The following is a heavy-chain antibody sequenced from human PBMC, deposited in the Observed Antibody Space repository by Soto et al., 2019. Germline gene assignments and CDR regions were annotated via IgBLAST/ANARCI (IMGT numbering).Heavy chain of an antibody. CDR1: GFTFDSYW. CDR3: ARGGNGYENWPPYYYYGMVV. D-gene: IGHD5-12*01. J-gene: IGHJ6*02. CDR2: IKQDGGQT. V-gene: IGHV3-7*01. Sequence: EVQLVESGGGFVQPGGSLRLSCAASGFTFDSYWMTWVRQAPGKGLEWVAHIKQDGGQTYYVDSVKGRFTISRDNAKTSLYLQMNSLRAEDTSVYFCARGGNGYENWPPYYYYGMVVWGQGTTVTVSS.